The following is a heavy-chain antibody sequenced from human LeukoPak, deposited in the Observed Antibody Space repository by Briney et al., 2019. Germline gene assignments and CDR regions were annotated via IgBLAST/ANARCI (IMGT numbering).Heavy chain of an antibody. V-gene: IGHV3-23*01. CDR3: AKRVPLTALDS. Sequence: GGSLRLSCAASGFSFNIYDMGWVRQAPGKGLEWVSVIGSGSVDKHYADTERGRFDISRDNHKNRLFLQMNSLRVEDSGVYYCAKRVPLTALDSWGQGAMVAVSS. CDR2: IGSGSVDK. J-gene: IGHJ5*01. CDR1: GFSFNIYD. D-gene: IGHD3-3*01.